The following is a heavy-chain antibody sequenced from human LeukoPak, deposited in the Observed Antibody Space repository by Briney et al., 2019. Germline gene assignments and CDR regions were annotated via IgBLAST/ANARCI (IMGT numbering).Heavy chain of an antibody. Sequence: GGSLRLSCAASGFTFSSYEMNWVRQAPGKGLEWVSYISSSGSTIYYADSVKGRFTISRDNAKNSLYLQMNSLRAEDTAVYYCARDWEYYYGSRFDYWGQGTLVTVSS. J-gene: IGHJ4*02. V-gene: IGHV3-48*03. CDR3: ARDWEYYYGSRFDY. CDR1: GFTFSSYE. D-gene: IGHD3-10*01. CDR2: ISSSGSTI.